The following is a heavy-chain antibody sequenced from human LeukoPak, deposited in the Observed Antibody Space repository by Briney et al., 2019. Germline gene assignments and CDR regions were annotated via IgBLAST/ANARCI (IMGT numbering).Heavy chain of an antibody. V-gene: IGHV4-30-4*01. J-gene: IGHJ6*02. CDR3: ARRSYTVTTPYYYYGMDV. CDR2: IYYSGST. CDR1: GGSISSGDYY. Sequence: SETLSLTCTVSGGSISSGDYYWSWIRQPPGKGLEWIGYIYYSGSTYYNPSLKSRVTISVDTSKNQFSLKLSSVTAADTAVYYCARRSYTVTTPYYYYGMDVWGQGTTVTVSS. D-gene: IGHD4-11*01.